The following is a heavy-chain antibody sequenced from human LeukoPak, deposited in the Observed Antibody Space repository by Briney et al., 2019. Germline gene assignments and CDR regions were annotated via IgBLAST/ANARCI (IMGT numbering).Heavy chain of an antibody. Sequence: PSETLSLTCTVSGGFISSYYWSWIRQPPGKGLEWIGHIYYSGSTNYNPSLKSRVSISVDTSKNQFSLKLSSVTAADTAVYYCARTGSTVTMLYPFDHWGQGTLVTVSS. CDR1: GGFISSYY. J-gene: IGHJ4*02. V-gene: IGHV4-59*01. D-gene: IGHD4-17*01. CDR3: ARTGSTVTMLYPFDH. CDR2: IYYSGST.